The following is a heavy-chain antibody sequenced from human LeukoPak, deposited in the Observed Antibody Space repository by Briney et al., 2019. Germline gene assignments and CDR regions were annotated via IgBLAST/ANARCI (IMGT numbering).Heavy chain of an antibody. D-gene: IGHD2-2*01. CDR1: GGSISSGSYY. V-gene: IGHV4-61*02. CDR2: IYTSGST. CDR3: AREYCSSTSCYLYNWYFDL. Sequence: TLSLTCTVSGGSISSGSYYWSWIRQPAGKGLEWIGRIYTSGSTNYNPSLKSRVTMSVDTSKNQFSLKLSSVTAADTAVYYCAREYCSSTSCYLYNWYFDLWGRGTLVTVSS. J-gene: IGHJ2*01.